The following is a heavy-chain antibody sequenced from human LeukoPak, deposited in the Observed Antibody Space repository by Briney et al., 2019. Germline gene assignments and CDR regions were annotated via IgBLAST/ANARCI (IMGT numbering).Heavy chain of an antibody. CDR3: ARGSIAVARMGYYYYYYGMDV. CDR2: INHSGST. V-gene: IGHV4-34*01. J-gene: IGHJ6*02. D-gene: IGHD6-19*01. Sequence: SETLSLTCAVYGGSFSGYYWSWIRQPPGKGLEWIGEINHSGSTNYNPSLKSRVTISVDTSKNQFSLKLSSVTAADTAVYYCARGSIAVARMGYYYYYYGMDVWGQGTTVPVSS. CDR1: GGSFSGYY.